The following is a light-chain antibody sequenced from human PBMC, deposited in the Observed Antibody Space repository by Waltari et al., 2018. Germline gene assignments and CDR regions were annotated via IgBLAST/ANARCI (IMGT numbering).Light chain of an antibody. CDR1: QSLSSN. CDR2: AAS. J-gene: IGKJ4*01. V-gene: IGKV1D-16*01. Sequence: DIQMTQSPCSLSASVVDTVPLTCRAGQSLSSNLDWYQQKPEEAPKSLIYAASTLQSGVPSRFSGSGSGTDFTLTITSLQPEDFGTYYCQQYKTYPLTFGGGTRVEIK. CDR3: QQYKTYPLT.